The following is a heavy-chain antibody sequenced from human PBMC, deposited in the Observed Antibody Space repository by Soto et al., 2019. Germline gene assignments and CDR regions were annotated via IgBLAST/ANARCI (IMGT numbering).Heavy chain of an antibody. CDR1: GFTFSSYD. Sequence: GESLKISCAASGFTFSSYDMHWVRQATGKGLEWVSAIGTAGDTYYPGSVKGRFTISRENAKNSLYLQMNSLRAGDTAVYYCARAAYCGGDCYSGEDAFDIWGQGTMVTVSS. D-gene: IGHD2-21*02. J-gene: IGHJ3*02. V-gene: IGHV3-13*01. CDR2: IGTAGDT. CDR3: ARAAYCGGDCYSGEDAFDI.